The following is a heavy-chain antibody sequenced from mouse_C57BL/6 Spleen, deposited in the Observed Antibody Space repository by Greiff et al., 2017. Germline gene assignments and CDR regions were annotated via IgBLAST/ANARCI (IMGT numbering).Heavy chain of an antibody. J-gene: IGHJ1*03. Sequence: EVQRVESGEGLVKPGGSLKLSCAASGFTFSSYAMSWVRQTPEKRLEWVAYISSGGDYIYYADTVKGRFTISRDNARNTLYLQMSSLKSEDTAMYYCTRVATTVVANWYFDVWGTGTTVTVSS. D-gene: IGHD1-1*01. CDR2: ISSGGDYI. CDR3: TRVATTVVANWYFDV. CDR1: GFTFSSYA. V-gene: IGHV5-9-1*02.